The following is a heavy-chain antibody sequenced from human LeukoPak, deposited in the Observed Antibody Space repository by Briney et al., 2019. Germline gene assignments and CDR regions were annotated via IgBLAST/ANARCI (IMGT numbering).Heavy chain of an antibody. V-gene: IGHV1-8*01. CDR2: MNPNSVNT. D-gene: IGHD3-10*01. CDR3: ARRTGCFGELYHYYYMDV. Sequence: GASVEVSCKASRYTLTRYDIIRVRQATGQRLEGMGWMNPNSVNTGYPQKFQGRVTMTRNTSISKVYMELSSLRSEDTAVYYCARRTGCFGELYHYYYMDVWGKGTTVTVSS. J-gene: IGHJ6*03. CDR1: RYTLTRYD.